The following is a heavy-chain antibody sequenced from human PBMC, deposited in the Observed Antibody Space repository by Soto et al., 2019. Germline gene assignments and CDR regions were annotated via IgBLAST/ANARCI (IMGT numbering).Heavy chain of an antibody. Sequence: QLQLQESGPGLVKPSETLSLPCTVSGGSISSSSYYWGWIRQPPGKGLEWIGSIYYSGSTYYNPSLKSRVTISVDTSKNQSSRKLSLVTAADTALYYCARHAVHSSGVSDYWCQGTLVTVSS. J-gene: IGHJ4*02. D-gene: IGHD6-19*01. CDR3: ARHAVHSSGVSDY. V-gene: IGHV4-39*01. CDR1: GGSISSSSYY. CDR2: IYYSGST.